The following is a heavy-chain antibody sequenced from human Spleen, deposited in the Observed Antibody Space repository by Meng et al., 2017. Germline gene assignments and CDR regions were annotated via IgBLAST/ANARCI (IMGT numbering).Heavy chain of an antibody. V-gene: IGHV4-61*02. CDR3: ARDRYSSGWNWFDP. CDR2: IYTSGST. D-gene: IGHD6-19*01. J-gene: IGHJ5*02. CDR1: GGSISSGSYY. Sequence: SETLSLTCTVSGGSISSGSYYWSWIRQPAGKGLEWIGRIYTSGSTNYNPSLKSRVTMSVDTSKNQFSLKLSSVTAADTAVYYCARDRYSSGWNWFDPWGQGTLVTVSS.